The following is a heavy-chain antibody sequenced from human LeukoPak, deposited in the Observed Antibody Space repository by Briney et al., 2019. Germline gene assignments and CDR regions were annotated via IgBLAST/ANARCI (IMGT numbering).Heavy chain of an antibody. V-gene: IGHV3-7*01. J-gene: IGHJ3*02. Sequence: ETLSLTCAVYIDSFTNYYWNWIRQTPGKGLEWVANIKQDGSEKYYVDSVKGRFTISRDNAKNSLYLQMNSLRAEDTAVYHCAKQPRDAFDIWGQGTMVTVSS. CDR3: AKQPRDAFDI. CDR2: IKQDGSEK. D-gene: IGHD1/OR15-1a*01. CDR1: IDSFTNYY.